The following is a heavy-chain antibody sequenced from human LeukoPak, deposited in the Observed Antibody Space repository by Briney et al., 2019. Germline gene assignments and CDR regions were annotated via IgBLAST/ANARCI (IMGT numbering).Heavy chain of an antibody. V-gene: IGHV1-69*04. CDR3: VSRYDSSGYWSLGSDY. Sequence: ASVKVSCKASGGTFSSYAISWVRQAPGQGLEWMGRIIPILGIANYAQKFQGRVTITADKSTSTAYMELSSLRSEDTAVYYCVSRYDSSGYWSLGSDYWGQGTLVTVSS. CDR2: IIPILGIA. D-gene: IGHD3-22*01. J-gene: IGHJ4*02. CDR1: GGTFSSYA.